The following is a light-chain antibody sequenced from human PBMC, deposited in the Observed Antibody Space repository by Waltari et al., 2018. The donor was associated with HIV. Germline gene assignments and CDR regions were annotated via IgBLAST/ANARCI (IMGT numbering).Light chain of an antibody. V-gene: IGLV2-8*01. Sequence: QSALTQPPSASGSPGQSVTISCTGTSSYVGGYNYVSCYQKHHAKAPKLMIYGVSKRPSGVPDRFSGSKSGNTASLTVSGLQAEDEADYYCSSYAGSNNFGVVFGGGTKLTVL. J-gene: IGLJ2*01. CDR1: SSYVGGYNY. CDR3: SSYAGSNNFGVV. CDR2: GVS.